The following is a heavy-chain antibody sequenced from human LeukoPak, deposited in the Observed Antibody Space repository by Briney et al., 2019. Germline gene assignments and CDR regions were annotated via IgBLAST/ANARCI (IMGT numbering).Heavy chain of an antibody. D-gene: IGHD6-19*01. J-gene: IGHJ5*02. Sequence: PSGTLSLTCAVSGGSISSSNWWSWVRQPPGKGLEWIGEIYHSGSTNYNPSLKSRVAISVDKSKNQFSLKLSSVTAADTAVYYCARVGSSGWLGDWFDPWGQGTLVTVSS. V-gene: IGHV4-4*02. CDR3: ARVGSSGWLGDWFDP. CDR1: GGSISSSNW. CDR2: IYHSGST.